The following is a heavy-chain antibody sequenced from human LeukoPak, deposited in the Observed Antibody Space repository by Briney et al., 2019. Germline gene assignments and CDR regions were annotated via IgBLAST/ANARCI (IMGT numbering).Heavy chain of an antibody. CDR3: ARGKSTFDN. CDR1: GGSITNDDYY. CDR2: IYTTGST. V-gene: IGHV4-61*02. D-gene: IGHD2-2*01. J-gene: IGHJ4*02. Sequence: SQTLSLTCSVSGGSITNDDYYWRWIRQPAGKGLEWIGRIYTTGSTNYNPSLKSRVTISVDTSKNQFSLKLSSVTAADTAVYYCARGKSTFDNWGQGTLVTVSS.